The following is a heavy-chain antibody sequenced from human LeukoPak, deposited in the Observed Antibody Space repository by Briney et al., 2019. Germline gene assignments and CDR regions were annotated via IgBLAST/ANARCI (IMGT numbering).Heavy chain of an antibody. CDR1: GYTFTGYY. V-gene: IGHV1-2*02. D-gene: IGHD3-22*01. CDR2: INPNSGGT. J-gene: IGHJ3*01. CDR3: ARDPHLYYYDSSGYYYLS. Sequence: ASVKVSCKASGYTFTGYYMHWVRQAPGQGLEWMGWINPNSGGTNYAQKFQGRVTMTRDTSISTAYMELSRLRSDDTAVYYCARDPHLYYYDSSGYYYLSWGQGTMVTVSS.